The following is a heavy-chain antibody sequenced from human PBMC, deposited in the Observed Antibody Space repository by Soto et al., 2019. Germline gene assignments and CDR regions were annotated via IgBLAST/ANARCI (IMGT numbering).Heavy chain of an antibody. CDR1: CGSIRSDGYY. V-gene: IGHV4-61*03. CDR2: IYYSGSA. CDR3: ARAGDSSGPVALGY. Sequence: SETKSVTCTVSCGSIRSDGYYWRWIRQPPGKGLEWIGYIYYSGSANYNPSLKSRVTISVDTSKNHVSLKLSSVTAADTAVYYCARAGDSSGPVALGYWGQGTLVTVSS. D-gene: IGHD6-19*01. J-gene: IGHJ4*02.